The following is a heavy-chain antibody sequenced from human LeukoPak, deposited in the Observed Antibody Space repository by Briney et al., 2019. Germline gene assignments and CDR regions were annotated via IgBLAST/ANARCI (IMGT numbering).Heavy chain of an antibody. D-gene: IGHD6-13*01. V-gene: IGHV4-59*08. J-gene: IGHJ4*02. Sequence: PSETLSLTCTVSGGSISSYYWSWIRQPPGKGLEWIGYIYYSGSTNYNSSLKSRVTISVDTSKNKFSLKLSSVTAAGTAVYYCAVFYTSWYPEDYGGQEPRVPVPS. CDR2: IYYSGST. CDR1: GGSISSYY. CDR3: AVFYTSWYPEDY.